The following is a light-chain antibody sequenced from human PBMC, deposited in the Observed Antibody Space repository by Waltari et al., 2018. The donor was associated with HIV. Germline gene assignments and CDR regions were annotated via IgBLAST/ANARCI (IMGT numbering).Light chain of an antibody. CDR1: QSVNSN. J-gene: IGKJ1*01. Sequence: EILMTQSPATLSVSPGERATPSCRASQSVNSNLAWYQQKPGQTPRLLIDGTSTRATDIPARFSGSGSETEFTLTISSLQSEDFAVYYCHHYNNWRETFGQGTKVEIK. V-gene: IGKV3-15*01. CDR2: GTS. CDR3: HHYNNWRET.